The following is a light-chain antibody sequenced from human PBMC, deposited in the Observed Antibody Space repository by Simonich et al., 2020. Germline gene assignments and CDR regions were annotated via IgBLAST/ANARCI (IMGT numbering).Light chain of an antibody. Sequence: DIVMTQTPLSLPVTPGEPASISCRSSQSLLDSEDGNTYLDWYLQKPGQSPQLLIYLGSTRASGVPDRFSGSGSGTDFTLKISRVEAEDVGVYYCMQALQTPPTFGGGTKVEIK. V-gene: IGKV2-28*01. CDR1: QSLLDSEDGNTY. CDR3: MQALQTPPT. J-gene: IGKJ4*01. CDR2: LGS.